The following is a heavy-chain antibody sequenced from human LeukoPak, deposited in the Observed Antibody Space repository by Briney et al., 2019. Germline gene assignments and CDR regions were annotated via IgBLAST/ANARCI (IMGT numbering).Heavy chain of an antibody. V-gene: IGHV1-46*01. J-gene: IGHJ6*03. CDR1: GYTFTSYY. CDR3: ARGDWNYVGDYYYYMDV. D-gene: IGHD1-7*01. CDR2: INPSGGST. Sequence: GASVKVSCKASGYTFTSYYMHWVRQAPGQGLEWMGIINPSGGSTSYAQKFQGRVTITRNTSISTAYMELSSLRSEGTAVYYCARGDWNYVGDYYYYMDVWGKGTPVTVSS.